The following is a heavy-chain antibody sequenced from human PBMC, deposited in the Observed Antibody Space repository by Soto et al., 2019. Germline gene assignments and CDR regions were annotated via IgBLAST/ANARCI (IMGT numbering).Heavy chain of an antibody. Sequence: PGGSLRLSCAASGFPFSTYWMHWVRQAPGKGPVWVSRINNDGSTTRYADSVKGRFTISRDNAKNTLYLQMNSRRAEDTAVYYCASQGLYYYGLDVWGQGTTVTVSS. CDR2: INNDGSTT. CDR3: ASQGLYYYGLDV. V-gene: IGHV3-74*01. J-gene: IGHJ6*02. CDR1: GFPFSTYW.